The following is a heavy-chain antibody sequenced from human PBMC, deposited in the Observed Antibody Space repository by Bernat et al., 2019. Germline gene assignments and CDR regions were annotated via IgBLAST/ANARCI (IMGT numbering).Heavy chain of an antibody. CDR2: SRNKDKTFTT. J-gene: IGHJ4*02. CDR1: GFTFSDHY. Sequence: EVQLVESGGGLVQPGGSLRLSCAASGFTFSDHYMDWVRQAPGKGLEWVGRSRNKDKTFTTEYPASVTGRFTISRDESKNSLYLQMNSLKTEDTAVYYCARASSYSGTYETRNYFDSWGQGTLVTVSS. V-gene: IGHV3-72*01. D-gene: IGHD1-26*01. CDR3: ARASSYSGTYETRNYFDS.